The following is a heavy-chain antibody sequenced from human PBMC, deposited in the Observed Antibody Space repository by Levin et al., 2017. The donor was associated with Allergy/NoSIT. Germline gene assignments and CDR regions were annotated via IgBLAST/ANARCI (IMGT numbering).Heavy chain of an antibody. D-gene: IGHD4-17*01. CDR1: GFTFSNYA. CDR3: ARGGIYDDYAWYGY. V-gene: IGHV3-30-3*01. Sequence: GGSLRLSCAASGFTFSNYAMHWVRQAPGKGLEWVAFISYDGSNKYYADSVKGRVTISRDNSKNTLYLRMDSLRTEDTAVYYCARGGIYDDYAWYGYWGQGIRVTVSS. J-gene: IGHJ4*02. CDR2: ISYDGSNK.